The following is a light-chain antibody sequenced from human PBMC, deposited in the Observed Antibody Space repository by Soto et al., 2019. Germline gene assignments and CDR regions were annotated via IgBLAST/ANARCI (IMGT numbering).Light chain of an antibody. Sequence: QSVLTQPLSASRSPGQSVTISCTGTSSDVGAYTYVSWYQQHLGKAPKLMIYGVTERPSGVPDRFSGAKSGNPASLSVSGLQTEDEAYYYCSSYAGSNNYVFGTGTKVTVL. CDR1: SSDVGAYTY. CDR3: SSYAGSNNYV. J-gene: IGLJ1*01. CDR2: GVT. V-gene: IGLV2-8*02.